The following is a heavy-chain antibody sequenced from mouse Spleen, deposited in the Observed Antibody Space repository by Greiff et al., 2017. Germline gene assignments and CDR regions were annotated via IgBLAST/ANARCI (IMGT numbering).Heavy chain of an antibody. J-gene: IGHJ2*01. CDR1: GFTFSSYA. CDR2: ISSGGSYT. CDR3: ARKGGNYPYFDY. Sequence: EVNVVESGGGLVKPGGSLKLSCAASGFTFSSYAMSWVRQTPEKRLEWVATISSGGSYTYYPDSVKGRFTISRDNAKNTLFLQMTSLRSEDTAMYYCARKGGNYPYFDYWGQGTTLTVSS. D-gene: IGHD2-1*01. V-gene: IGHV5-9-1*01.